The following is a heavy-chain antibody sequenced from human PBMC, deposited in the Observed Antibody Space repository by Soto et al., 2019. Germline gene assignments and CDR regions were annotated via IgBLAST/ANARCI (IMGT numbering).Heavy chain of an antibody. J-gene: IGHJ4*02. D-gene: IGHD5-18*01. CDR3: ARGRGYSYGYSDY. V-gene: IGHV4-30-4*01. CDR1: GGSISSGDYY. CDR2: IYYSGST. Sequence: TSETLSLTCTVSGGSISSGDYYWSWIRQPPGKGLEWIGYIYYSGSTYYNPSLKSRVTISVDTSKNQFSLKLSSVTAADTAVYYCARGRGYSYGYSDYWGQGTLVTVSS.